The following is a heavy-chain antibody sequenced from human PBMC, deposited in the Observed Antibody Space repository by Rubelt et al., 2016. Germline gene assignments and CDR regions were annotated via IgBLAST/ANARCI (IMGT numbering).Heavy chain of an antibody. CDR1: GGSFSGYY. CDR3: ASQGYSSGWSAEYFQH. Sequence: QVQLQQWGAGLLKPSETLSLTCAVYGGSFSGYYWSWIRQPPGKGLEWIGEINHSGSTNYNPSLKSRVTISVDTSKNQFSLKLSSVTAADTAVDYCASQGYSSGWSAEYFQHWGQGTLVTVSS. V-gene: IGHV4-34*01. J-gene: IGHJ1*01. CDR2: INHSGST. D-gene: IGHD6-19*01.